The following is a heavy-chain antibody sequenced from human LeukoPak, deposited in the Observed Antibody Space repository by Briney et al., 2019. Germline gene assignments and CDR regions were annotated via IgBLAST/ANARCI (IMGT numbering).Heavy chain of an antibody. CDR1: GGSISGGAYF. CDR2: IYYTGST. J-gene: IGHJ4*02. D-gene: IGHD1-14*01. V-gene: IGHV4-61*08. CDR3: AREPEL. Sequence: PSETLSLTCTVSGGSISGGAYFWSWIRQHPGKGLEWIGYIYYTGSTSYNPSLESRVTISVDTSKNQFSLKLSSVTAADTAVYYCAREPELWGPGTLVTVSS.